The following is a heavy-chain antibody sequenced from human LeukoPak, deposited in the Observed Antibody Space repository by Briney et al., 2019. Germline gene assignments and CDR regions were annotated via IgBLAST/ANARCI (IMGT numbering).Heavy chain of an antibody. Sequence: SETLSLTCAVYGGSFSGYYWSWIRQPPGKGLEWIGEINHSGSTNYNPSLKSRVTISVDTSKNQFSLKLSSVTAADTAVYYCVRGRRNDFWSGYDYYYYYGMDVWGQGTTVTVSS. CDR2: INHSGST. CDR1: GGSFSGYY. J-gene: IGHJ6*02. V-gene: IGHV4-34*01. D-gene: IGHD3-3*01. CDR3: VRGRRNDFWSGYDYYYYYGMDV.